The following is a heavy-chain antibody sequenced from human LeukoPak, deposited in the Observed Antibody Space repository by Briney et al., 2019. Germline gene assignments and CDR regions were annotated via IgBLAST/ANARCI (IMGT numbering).Heavy chain of an antibody. V-gene: IGHV1-18*01. J-gene: IGHJ5*02. Sequence: ASVKVSCKASGGTFSSYAISWVRQAPGQGLEWMGWISAYNGNTNYAQKLQGRVTMTTDTSTSTAYMELRSLRSDDTAVYYCARGQTYSSRFNWFDPWGQGTLVTVSS. CDR1: GGTFSSYA. CDR2: ISAYNGNT. CDR3: ARGQTYSSRFNWFDP. D-gene: IGHD6-13*01.